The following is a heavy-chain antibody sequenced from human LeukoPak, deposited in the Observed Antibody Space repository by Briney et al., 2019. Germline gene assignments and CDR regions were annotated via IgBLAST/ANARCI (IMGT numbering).Heavy chain of an antibody. Sequence: KTSETLSLTCAVYGGSFSGYYWSWIRQPPGKGLEWIGETNHSGSTNYNPSLKSRVTISVDTSKNQFSLKLSSVTAADTAVYYCARGIAARSINFDYWGQGTLVTVSS. CDR1: GGSFSGYY. V-gene: IGHV4-34*01. J-gene: IGHJ4*02. D-gene: IGHD6-6*01. CDR2: TNHSGST. CDR3: ARGIAARSINFDY.